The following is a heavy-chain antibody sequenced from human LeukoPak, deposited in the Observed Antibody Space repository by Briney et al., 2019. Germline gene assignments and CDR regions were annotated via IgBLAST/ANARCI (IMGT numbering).Heavy chain of an antibody. D-gene: IGHD3-10*01. Sequence: SGPTLVKPTQTLTLTCTFSGFSLSTSAVGVGWIRQPPGRALEWLALIYWNGDKCYSPSLRSRLTITKDTSKNQVVLTMTNMGPVDTATYYCARRIRFGESSKENWFDPWGQGTLVTVSS. CDR1: GFSLSTSAVG. J-gene: IGHJ5*02. CDR3: ARRIRFGESSKENWFDP. V-gene: IGHV2-5*01. CDR2: IYWNGDK.